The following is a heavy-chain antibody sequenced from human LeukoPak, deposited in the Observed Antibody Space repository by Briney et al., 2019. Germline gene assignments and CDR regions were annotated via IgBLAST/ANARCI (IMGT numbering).Heavy chain of an antibody. J-gene: IGHJ4*02. V-gene: IGHV3-9*01. CDR1: GFTFDVYA. CDR3: AKVPSRYSSSYAWYYFDY. Sequence: PGGSLRLSCAASGFTFDVYAMHGVRQAPGKGLEWVSGISWNSGSIGYADSVKGRFTISRDNAKNSLYLQMNSLRAEDTSLYCCAKVPSRYSSSYAWYYFDYWGQGTLVTVSS. D-gene: IGHD6-13*01. CDR2: ISWNSGSI.